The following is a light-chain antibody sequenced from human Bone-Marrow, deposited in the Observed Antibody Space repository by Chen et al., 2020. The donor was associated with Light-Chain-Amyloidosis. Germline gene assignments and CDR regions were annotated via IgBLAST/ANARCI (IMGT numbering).Light chain of an antibody. V-gene: IGKV2-28*01. Sequence: DIVMTQSPLSLPVTPGEPASIPCRSSQSLLHSNGYNYLDWYLQKPGQSPQLLIYLGSNRASGVRDRCSCSGYWTDFTLTISRLEPEDFAVYYCQQYSSSPPTFGGGTKVEI. CDR2: LGS. CDR1: QSLLHSNGYNY. J-gene: IGKJ4*01. CDR3: QQYSSSPPT.